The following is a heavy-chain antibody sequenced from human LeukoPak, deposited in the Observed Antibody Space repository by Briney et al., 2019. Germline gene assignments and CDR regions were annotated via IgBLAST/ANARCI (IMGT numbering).Heavy chain of an antibody. CDR2: IYYRAST. Sequence: KPSETLSLTCTLSGGSISSSSYYWGWIRQPPGKGLEWIGSIYYRASTYYNPSLTSRLTISVDTSKNQFSLQLRSVTAADTAVYYCASGIAAAGTNYYYGMDVWGQGTTVSVSS. J-gene: IGHJ6*01. CDR3: ASGIAAAGTNYYYGMDV. CDR1: GGSISSSSYY. D-gene: IGHD6-13*01. V-gene: IGHV4-39*01.